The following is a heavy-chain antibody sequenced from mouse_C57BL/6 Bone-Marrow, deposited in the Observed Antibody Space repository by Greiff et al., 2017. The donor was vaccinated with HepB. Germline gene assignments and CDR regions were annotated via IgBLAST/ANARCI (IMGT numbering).Heavy chain of an antibody. Sequence: EVQVVESGPGLVKPSQSLSLTCSVTGYSITSGYYWNWIRQFPGNKLEWMGYISYDGSNNYNPSLKNRISITRDTSKNQFFLKLNSVTTEDTATYYCARGVYYGSSSYFDYWGQGTTLTVSS. CDR3: ARGVYYGSSSYFDY. V-gene: IGHV3-6*01. D-gene: IGHD1-1*01. J-gene: IGHJ2*01. CDR2: ISYDGSN. CDR1: GYSITSGYY.